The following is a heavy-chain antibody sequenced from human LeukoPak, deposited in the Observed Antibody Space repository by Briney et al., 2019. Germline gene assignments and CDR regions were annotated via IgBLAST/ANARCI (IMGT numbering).Heavy chain of an antibody. V-gene: IGHV1-69*04. CDR2: IIPILGIA. Sequence: ASVKVSCKASGGTFSSYTISWVRQAPGQGLEWMGRIIPILGIANYAQKFQGRATITADKSTSTAYMELSSLRSEDTAVYYCAREGGNIVVVPAAIGFDYWGQGTLVTVSS. J-gene: IGHJ4*02. D-gene: IGHD2-2*01. CDR3: AREGGNIVVVPAAIGFDY. CDR1: GGTFSSYT.